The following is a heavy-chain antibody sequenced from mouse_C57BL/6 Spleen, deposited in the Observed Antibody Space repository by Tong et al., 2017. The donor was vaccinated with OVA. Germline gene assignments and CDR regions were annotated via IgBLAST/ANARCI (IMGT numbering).Heavy chain of an antibody. V-gene: IGHV1-22*01. CDR1: GYAFSSYW. CDR3: ARCPIYYDPWFAY. J-gene: IGHJ3*01. CDR2: INPNNGGT. Sequence: EVQLQQSGAELVKPGASVKISCKASGYAFSSYWMNWVKQSHGKSLEWIGYINPNNGGTSYNQKFKGKATLTVNKSSSTAYMELRSLTSEDSAVYYCARCPIYYDPWFAYWGQGTLVTVSA. D-gene: IGHD2-4*01.